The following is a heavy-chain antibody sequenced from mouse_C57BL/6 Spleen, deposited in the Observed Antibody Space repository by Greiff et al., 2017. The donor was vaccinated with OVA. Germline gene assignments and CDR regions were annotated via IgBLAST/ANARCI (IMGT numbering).Heavy chain of an antibody. D-gene: IGHD1-1*01. Sequence: VQLQQPGAELVKPGASVKMSCKASSYTFTSYWITWVKQRPGQGLEWIGDIYPGSGSTNYNEKFKSKATLTVDTSSSTAYMQLSSLTSEDSAVYYCARLGTTVVATGDYWGQGTTLTVSS. CDR1: SYTFTSYW. J-gene: IGHJ2*01. CDR2: IYPGSGST. V-gene: IGHV1-55*01. CDR3: ARLGTTVVATGDY.